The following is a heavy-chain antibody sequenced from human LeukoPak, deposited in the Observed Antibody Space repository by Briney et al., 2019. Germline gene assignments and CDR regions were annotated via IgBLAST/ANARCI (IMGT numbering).Heavy chain of an antibody. D-gene: IGHD5-18*01. CDR2: IYYSGST. CDR3: ARRGYSYGYGPPDY. J-gene: IGHJ4*02. CDR1: GGSISSYY. V-gene: IGHV4-59*01. Sequence: SETLSLTCTVSGGSISSYYWSWIRQPPGKGLEWIGYIYYSGSTNYNPSLKSRVTISVDTSKNQFSLKLSSVTAADTAVYYCARRGYSYGYGPPDYWGQGTLVTVSS.